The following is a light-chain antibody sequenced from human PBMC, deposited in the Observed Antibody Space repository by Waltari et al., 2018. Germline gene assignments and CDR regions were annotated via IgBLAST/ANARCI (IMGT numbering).Light chain of an antibody. Sequence: ILLTQSPGTLSLSPGERATLSCRASQSVRNNYLAWYQQRPGEAPGLLIHGASRRATGIPDRFSGSVSGTDFTLTISRLEPEDFAVYFCQQYDTSPATFGQGTKLEI. J-gene: IGKJ2*01. CDR1: QSVRNNY. CDR2: GAS. V-gene: IGKV3-20*01. CDR3: QQYDTSPAT.